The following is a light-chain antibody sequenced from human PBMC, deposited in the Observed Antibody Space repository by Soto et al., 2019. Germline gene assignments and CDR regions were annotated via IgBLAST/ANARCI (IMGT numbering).Light chain of an antibody. CDR1: QSVSSNY. CDR3: QQYDSSPRT. CDR2: GAS. Sequence: EIVLTQSPGTLSLSPGERATLSCRASQSVSSNYLAWYQQKPGQAPRLLVYGASCRATGIPDRFSGGGSGTDLSLTISRMEPEDCAVCYCQQYDSSPRTFGQGTRLEIK. V-gene: IGKV3-20*01. J-gene: IGKJ2*01.